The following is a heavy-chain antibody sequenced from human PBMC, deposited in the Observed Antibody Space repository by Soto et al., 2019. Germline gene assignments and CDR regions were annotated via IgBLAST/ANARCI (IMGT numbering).Heavy chain of an antibody. CDR3: ARREIQGPIDY. V-gene: IGHV4-28*01. J-gene: IGHJ4*02. CDR2: IYYSGTT. Sequence: QVQLQESGPGLVKPSDTLSLTCAVSGYSISSSNWWGWIRQPPGKGLGWIGYIYYSGTTYYNPSLKSRVTMSVDTPKNQFSLKLTSVTAVDTAVYYCARREIQGPIDYWGQGTLVTVSS. CDR1: GYSISSSNW. D-gene: IGHD1-26*01.